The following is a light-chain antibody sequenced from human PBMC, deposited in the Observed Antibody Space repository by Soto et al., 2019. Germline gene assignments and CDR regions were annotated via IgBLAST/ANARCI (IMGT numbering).Light chain of an antibody. CDR3: SSYTSSSSTPEV. CDR2: EVS. Sequence: QSVLTQPASVSGSPGQSITISCTGTSSDVGGYNYVSWYQQDPGKAPKLMIYEVSNRPSGVSNRFSGSKSGNTASLTISGLQAEDEADYYCSSYTSSSSTPEVFGTGTKVT. J-gene: IGLJ1*01. CDR1: SSDVGGYNY. V-gene: IGLV2-14*01.